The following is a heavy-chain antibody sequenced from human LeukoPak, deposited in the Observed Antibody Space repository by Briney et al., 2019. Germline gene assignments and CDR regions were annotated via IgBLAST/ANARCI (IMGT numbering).Heavy chain of an antibody. CDR3: ARVSSGWYYFDY. V-gene: IGHV1-2*06. D-gene: IGHD6-19*01. J-gene: IGHJ4*02. Sequence: ASVKVSCKASGYTFTSYYMHWVRQAPGQGLEWMGRINPNSGGTNYAQKFQGRVTMTRDTSISTAYMELSRLRSDDTAVYYCARVSSGWYYFDYWGQGTLVTVSS. CDR1: GYTFTSYY. CDR2: INPNSGGT.